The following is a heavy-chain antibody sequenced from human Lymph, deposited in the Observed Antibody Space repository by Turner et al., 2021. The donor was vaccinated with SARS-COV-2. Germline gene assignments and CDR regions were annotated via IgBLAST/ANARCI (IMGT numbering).Heavy chain of an antibody. CDR1: GGSISISSHY. CDR2: IYDSGSN. Sequence: QLQLQESGPGLVKLSETLSLPCTAPGGSISISSHYWGWIRPPPGRGLEWIGHIYDSGSNYYNPSRKSRVTISVDTSKNQFSLKLSSVTAADTAVYYCARLVGRAEYYFDYWGQGTLVTVSS. J-gene: IGHJ4*02. D-gene: IGHD3-10*01. V-gene: IGHV4-39*01. CDR3: ARLVGRAEYYFDY.